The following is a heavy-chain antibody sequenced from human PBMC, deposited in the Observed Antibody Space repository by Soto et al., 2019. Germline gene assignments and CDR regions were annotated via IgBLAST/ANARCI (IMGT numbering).Heavy chain of an antibody. J-gene: IGHJ4*02. CDR2: IWSDGSNK. CDR1: GFTFSTYG. D-gene: IGHD3-22*01. Sequence: PGGSLSLSCAASGFTFSTYGMHWVRQAPGKGLEWVALIWSDGSNKYYADSVKGRFTISRGNSKNTLFLQMNSLRAEDTAVYYCAKPRGDSRYYFDYWGQGTLVTVSS. V-gene: IGHV3-33*06. CDR3: AKPRGDSRYYFDY.